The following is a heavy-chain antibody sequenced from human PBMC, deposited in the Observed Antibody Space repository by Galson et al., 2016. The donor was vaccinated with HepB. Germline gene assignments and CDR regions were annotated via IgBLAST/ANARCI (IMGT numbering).Heavy chain of an antibody. V-gene: IGHV3-74*01. CDR1: GFRSSAYW. Sequence: SLRLSCAASGFRSSAYWMNWVRQAPGKGLVWVSHINPDGTKQAYVASVKGRFTFSRDNAKNTLSLQMNNLRVEDTAVYYCVRDGMGTTPYDVWGQGTLVTVSS. J-gene: IGHJ4*02. CDR3: VRDGMGTTPYDV. D-gene: IGHD1-7*01. CDR2: INPDGTKQ.